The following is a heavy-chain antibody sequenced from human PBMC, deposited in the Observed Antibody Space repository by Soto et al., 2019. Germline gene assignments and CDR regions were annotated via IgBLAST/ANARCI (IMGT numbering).Heavy chain of an antibody. V-gene: IGHV1-3*01. CDR1: GCTFTSYA. CDR2: INAGNGNT. D-gene: IGHD3-22*01. CDR3: ARDYYDSSGYYPIDY. J-gene: IGHJ4*02. Sequence: ASVKVCCEASGCTFTSYAMHWVRQAPGQRLEWMGWINAGNGNTKYSQKFQGRVTITRDTSASTTYMELSSLRSEDTAVSYCARDYYDSSGYYPIDYWGQGTLVTVSS.